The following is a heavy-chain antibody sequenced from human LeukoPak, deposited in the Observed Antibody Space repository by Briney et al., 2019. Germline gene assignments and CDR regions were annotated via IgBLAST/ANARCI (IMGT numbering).Heavy chain of an antibody. CDR3: ARNGDLCIDF. D-gene: IGHD4-17*01. J-gene: IGHJ4*02. CDR1: GFTFSSYSM. V-gene: IGHV4-4*02. CDR2: IYHSGST. Sequence: GSLRLSCAASGFTFSSYSMNWVRQPPGKGLEWIGEIYHSGSTTYNPSLKSRVTISVDESKNHFSLKLTSVTAADTAVYYCARNGDLCIDFWGQGTLVTVSS.